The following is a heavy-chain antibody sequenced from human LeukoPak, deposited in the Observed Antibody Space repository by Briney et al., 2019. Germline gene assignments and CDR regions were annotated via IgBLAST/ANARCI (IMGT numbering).Heavy chain of an antibody. J-gene: IGHJ4*02. Sequence: SETLSLTCAVSTYSIRNDFYWGWIRPPPGKGLEWIASIYHSGRTYYNPSLKSRVTISVDTSKNQFSLKLTSVTAADTAVYYCARRAYNYVYFDYWGRGTLVTVSS. CDR2: IYHSGRT. CDR3: ARRAYNYVYFDY. D-gene: IGHD5-24*01. V-gene: IGHV4-38-2*01. CDR1: TYSIRNDFY.